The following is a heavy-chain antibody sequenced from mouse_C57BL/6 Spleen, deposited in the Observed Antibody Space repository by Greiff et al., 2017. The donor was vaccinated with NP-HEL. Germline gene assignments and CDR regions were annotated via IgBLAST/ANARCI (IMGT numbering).Heavy chain of an antibody. CDR2: IRSKSSNYAT. J-gene: IGHJ1*03. CDR3: VRHEHYYGRGWYFDV. D-gene: IGHD1-1*01. Sequence: EVMLVESGGGLVQPKGSLKLSCAASGFSFNTYAMNWVRQAPGQGLAWVARIRSKSSNYATYYADSGKDRFTISRDDSESMLYLQMNNLKTEDTAMYYCVRHEHYYGRGWYFDVWGTGTTVTVSS. V-gene: IGHV10-1*01. CDR1: GFSFNTYA.